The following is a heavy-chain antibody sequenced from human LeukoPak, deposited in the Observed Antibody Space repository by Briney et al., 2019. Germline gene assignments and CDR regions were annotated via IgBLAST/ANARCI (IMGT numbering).Heavy chain of an antibody. CDR3: ARDWTHYGMDV. V-gene: IGHV3-33*01. J-gene: IGHJ6*02. D-gene: IGHD3/OR15-3a*01. CDR2: IWSDGSNK. CDR1: GFIFSSYS. Sequence: PGRSLRLSCAASGFIFSSYSMHWVRQAPGKGLEWVAIIWSDGSNKYYVDSVKGRFTISRDNSKNTLFLQMNSLRVEDTAVYYCARDWTHYGMDVWGQGTTVTVSS.